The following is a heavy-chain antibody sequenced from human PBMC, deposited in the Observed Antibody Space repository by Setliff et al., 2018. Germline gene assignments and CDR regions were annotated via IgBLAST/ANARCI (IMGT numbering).Heavy chain of an antibody. D-gene: IGHD3-10*02. CDR1: GDTFTTYA. CDR2: INPNTGET. V-gene: IGHV1-2*02. Sequence: GASVKVSCKTSGDTFTTYAINWVRQAPGQGLQWMGWINPNTGETDYAPRFQGRVTMTRDTSLSTAYMEVRSLRSDDTAVYYCARVLFGDLFSWFDPWGQGTLVTVSS. CDR3: ARVLFGDLFSWFDP. J-gene: IGHJ5*02.